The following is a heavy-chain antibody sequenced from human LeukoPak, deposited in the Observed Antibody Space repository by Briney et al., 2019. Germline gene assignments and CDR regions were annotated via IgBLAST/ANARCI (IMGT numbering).Heavy chain of an antibody. J-gene: IGHJ4*02. V-gene: IGHV3-72*01. Sequence: GGSLRLSCAASGFTFSDHYMDWVRQAPGKGREWVGRSKNKANSYITQYAAFVQGRFTISRDDSKNSLYLQINSLKTEDTAVYYCARDDGGQGDYWGQGTLVTVSS. CDR3: ARDDGGQGDY. CDR1: GFTFSDHY. D-gene: IGHD2-15*01. CDR2: SKNKANSYIT.